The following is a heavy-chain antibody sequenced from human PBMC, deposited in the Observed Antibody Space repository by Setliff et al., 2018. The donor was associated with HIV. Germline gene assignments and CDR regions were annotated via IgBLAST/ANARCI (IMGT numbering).Heavy chain of an antibody. J-gene: IGHJ4*02. CDR1: GAYISSYY. CDR3: ARDSEHPTGYFDS. CDR2: IYYSGNT. Sequence: SETLSLTCTVSGAYISSYYWSWIRQPPGKGLEWIGDIYYSGNTHFNPSLKSRVTISLDTSKNQVFLKLTSVTAADTAIYYCARDSEHPTGYFDSWGRGILVTVSS. D-gene: IGHD1-1*01. V-gene: IGHV4-59*01.